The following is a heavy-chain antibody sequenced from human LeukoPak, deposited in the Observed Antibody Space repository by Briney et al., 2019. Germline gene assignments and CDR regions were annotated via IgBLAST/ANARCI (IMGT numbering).Heavy chain of an antibody. D-gene: IGHD5-18*01. CDR1: GFTFSTYT. V-gene: IGHV3-30-3*01. CDR3: AREGRGYEDY. Sequence: PGGSLRLSCAASGFTFSTYTMHWVRQAPGKGLEWVAVISYDGSNKYYADSVKGRFTISRDNAKNSLYLQMNSLRAEDTAVYYCAREGRGYEDYWGQGTLVTVSS. J-gene: IGHJ4*02. CDR2: ISYDGSNK.